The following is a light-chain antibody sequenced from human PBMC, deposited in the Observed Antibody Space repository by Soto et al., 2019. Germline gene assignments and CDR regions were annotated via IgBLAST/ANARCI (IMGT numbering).Light chain of an antibody. CDR2: ENS. CDR1: SSNIGSND. CDR3: GTWDSSLIAL. J-gene: IGLJ1*01. Sequence: VLTQPPSVSAAPGQKVTISCSGNSSNIGSNDVSWYQQLPGKAPKLLIYENSQRPSGIPDRFSGSKSGTSATLGIAGLQTGDEADYYCGTWDSSLIALFGTGTKVPVL. V-gene: IGLV1-51*02.